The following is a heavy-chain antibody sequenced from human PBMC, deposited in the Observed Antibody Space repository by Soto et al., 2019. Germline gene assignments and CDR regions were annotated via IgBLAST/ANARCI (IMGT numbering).Heavy chain of an antibody. CDR1: GFTFNAYG. V-gene: IGHV3-30*18. J-gene: IGHJ4*02. CDR3: GKDSYYYESSGYYVFEY. Sequence: QIYLEESGGGVVQPGRSLTLSCVASGFTFNAYGMHWVRQAPGKGLEWVAHVSSDGNKKYYADSVRGRFTVSRDNSKNTLYLEMNTLRVEDMAVYYCGKDSYYYESSGYYVFEYWGQGTLVTVSS. D-gene: IGHD3-22*01. CDR2: VSSDGNKK.